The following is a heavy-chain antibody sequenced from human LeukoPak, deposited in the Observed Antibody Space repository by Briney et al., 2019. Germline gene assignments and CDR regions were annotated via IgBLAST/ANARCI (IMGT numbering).Heavy chain of an antibody. CDR3: ARDYDFWAGYHAFDM. CDR1: GYSISDGYY. J-gene: IGHJ3*02. V-gene: IGHV4-38-2*02. D-gene: IGHD3-3*01. CDR2: IYHSGST. Sequence: PSETLSRTCTVSGYSISDGYYWGWIRQPPGKGLEWIGNIYHSGSTNFNPSLKSRVNISVDTSKNQFSLKLSSVTAADTAVYHCARDYDFWAGYHAFDMWGQGTLVTVST.